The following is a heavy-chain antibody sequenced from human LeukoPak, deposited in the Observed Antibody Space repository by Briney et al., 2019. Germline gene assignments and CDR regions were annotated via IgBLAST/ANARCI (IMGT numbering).Heavy chain of an antibody. CDR2: IYPGDSDT. CDR1: GYNFNTYW. Sequence: GESLKISCRVSGYNFNTYWIGWVRQMPGKGLEWMGIIYPGDSDTTYSPSFQGQVTISADESISTAYLQWSSLKASDTAIYYCARRGYSGYDFDYWGQGTLVTVSS. CDR3: ARRGYSGYDFDY. D-gene: IGHD5-12*01. V-gene: IGHV5-51*01. J-gene: IGHJ4*02.